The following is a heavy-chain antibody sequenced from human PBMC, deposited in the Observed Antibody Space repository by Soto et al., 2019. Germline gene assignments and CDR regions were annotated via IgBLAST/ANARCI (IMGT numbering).Heavy chain of an antibody. J-gene: IGHJ6*04. CDR3: ARANILTAYSDYYYYYGMDV. CDR1: GGSISSYY. CDR2: IYYSGST. D-gene: IGHD3-9*01. Sequence: PSETLSLTCTVSGGSISSYYWSWIRQPPGKGLEWIGHIYYSGSTNYNPSLKSRVTISVDTSKNQFSLKLSSVTAADTAVYYCARANILTAYSDYYYYYGMDVWGKGTTVTVCS. V-gene: IGHV4-59*01.